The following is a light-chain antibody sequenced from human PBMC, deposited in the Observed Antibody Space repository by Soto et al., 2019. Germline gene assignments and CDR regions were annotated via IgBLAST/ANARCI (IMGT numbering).Light chain of an antibody. Sequence: EIVLTQSPGTLSLSPGEGATLSCRASQTISNTYVAWYQQKPGQAPRLLIYCASSRATGIPDRFSGSGSGRDFTLTSSGLEPEDFEVYYCQSYGRTVFTFGPGTKVDI. V-gene: IGKV3-20*01. CDR2: CAS. J-gene: IGKJ3*01. CDR3: QSYGRTVFT. CDR1: QTISNTY.